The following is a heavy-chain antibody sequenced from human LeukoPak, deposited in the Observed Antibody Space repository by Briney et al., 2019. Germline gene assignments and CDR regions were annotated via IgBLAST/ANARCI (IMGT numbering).Heavy chain of an antibody. CDR3: ASYSSFPLYYFDY. D-gene: IGHD6-6*01. CDR1: GGSISSSSYY. Sequence: PSETLSLTCTVSGGSISSSSYYWGWIRQPPGKGLEWIGSIYYSGSTYYNPSLKSRVTISVDTSKNQFSLKLSSVTAADTAVYYCASYSSFPLYYFDYWGQGTLVTVSS. V-gene: IGHV4-39*01. J-gene: IGHJ4*02. CDR2: IYYSGST.